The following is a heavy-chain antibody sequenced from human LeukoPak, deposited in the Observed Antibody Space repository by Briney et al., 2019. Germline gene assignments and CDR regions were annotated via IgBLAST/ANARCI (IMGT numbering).Heavy chain of an antibody. V-gene: IGHV4-59*01. CDR1: GGSISSYY. CDR3: ARVTSGGFDY. D-gene: IGHD3-10*01. Sequence: SETLSLTCTVSGGSISSYYWSWIRQPPGKGLEWIGYIYYSGCTNYNPSLKSRVTISVDTSKNQFSLKLSSVTAADTAVYYCARVTSGGFDYWGQGTLVTVSS. CDR2: IYYSGCT. J-gene: IGHJ4*02.